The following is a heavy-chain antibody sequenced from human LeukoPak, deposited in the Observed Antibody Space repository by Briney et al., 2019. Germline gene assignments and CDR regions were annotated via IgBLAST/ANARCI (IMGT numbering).Heavy chain of an antibody. CDR2: IYYTGST. CDR3: ATQPEGSTWYYFDY. J-gene: IGHJ4*02. D-gene: IGHD6-13*01. Sequence: SETLSLTCTVSGGSISSYYWSWIRQPPGKGLEWLGYIYYTGSTNNNPSLKSRVIISVDPSKNQFSLKLSSVTAADTAVYYCATQPEGSTWYYFDYWGQGTLVTVSP. V-gene: IGHV4-59*12. CDR1: GGSISSYY.